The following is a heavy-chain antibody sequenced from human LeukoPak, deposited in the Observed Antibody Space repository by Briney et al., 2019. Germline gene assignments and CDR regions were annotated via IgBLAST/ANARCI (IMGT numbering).Heavy chain of an antibody. D-gene: IGHD5-12*01. CDR3: AGLFPSGYDSYFDY. J-gene: IGHJ4*02. CDR2: IYYSGST. V-gene: IGHV4-59*08. CDR1: GGSISSYY. Sequence: SETLSLTCTVSGGSISSYYWSWIRQPPGKGLEWIGYIYYSGSTNYNPSLKSRVTISVDTSKNQFSLKLSSVTAADTAVYYCAGLFPSGYDSYFDYWGQGTLVTVSS.